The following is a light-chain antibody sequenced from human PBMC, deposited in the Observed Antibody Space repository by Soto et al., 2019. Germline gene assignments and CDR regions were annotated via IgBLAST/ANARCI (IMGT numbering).Light chain of an antibody. Sequence: EIEMTHSPSTLSVSPLEGATLSFLASHSVDSNLAWYQQKPGQAPRLLIYGASTRPTGIPARFSGSGSGADFTLTISSLQSEDFAVYYCQQYDKWPLTFGGGTKVDIK. CDR3: QQYDKWPLT. J-gene: IGKJ4*01. CDR1: HSVDSN. CDR2: GAS. V-gene: IGKV3D-15*01.